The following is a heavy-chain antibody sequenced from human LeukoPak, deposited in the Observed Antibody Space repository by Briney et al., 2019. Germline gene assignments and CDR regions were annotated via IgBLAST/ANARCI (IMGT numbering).Heavy chain of an antibody. CDR1: GYTFTSYY. CDR3: ARGNYYDSSGQNTLFDY. V-gene: IGHV1-46*01. CDR2: INPSGGST. D-gene: IGHD3-22*01. Sequence: ASVKVSCKASGYTFTSYYMHWVRQAPRQGLEWMGIINPSGGSTSYAQKFQGRVTMTRDTSTSTVYMELSSLRSEDTAVYYCARGNYYDSSGQNTLFDYWGQGTLVTVSS. J-gene: IGHJ4*02.